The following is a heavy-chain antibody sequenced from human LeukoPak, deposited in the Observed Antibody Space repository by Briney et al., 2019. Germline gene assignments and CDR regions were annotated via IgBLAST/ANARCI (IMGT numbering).Heavy chain of an antibody. J-gene: IGHJ4*02. V-gene: IGHV4-59*01. CDR3: AREAGSHGDYFFDY. CDR1: GGSISSYY. CDR2: IYYSGST. D-gene: IGHD4-17*01. Sequence: SETLSLTCTVSGGSISSYYWSWIWQPPGKGLEWIGYIYYSGSTNYNPSLKSRVTISVDTSKNQFSLKLSSVTAADTAVYYCAREAGSHGDYFFDYWGQGTLVTVSS.